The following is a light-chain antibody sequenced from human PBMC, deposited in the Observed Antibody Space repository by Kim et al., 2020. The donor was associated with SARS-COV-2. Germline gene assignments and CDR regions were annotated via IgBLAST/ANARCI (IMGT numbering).Light chain of an antibody. Sequence: VPPGQTASITCSGDKLGDKYVLWYQQKPGQSPVLVIYQDTKRPSGIPERFSASNSGNTATLTISGTQATDEADYYCQAWDSGTGVVFGGGTQLTVL. J-gene: IGLJ2*01. V-gene: IGLV3-1*01. CDR1: KLGDKY. CDR2: QDT. CDR3: QAWDSGTGVV.